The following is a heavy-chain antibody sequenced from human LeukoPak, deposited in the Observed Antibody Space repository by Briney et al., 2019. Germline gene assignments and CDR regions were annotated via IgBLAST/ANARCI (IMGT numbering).Heavy chain of an antibody. J-gene: IGHJ4*02. D-gene: IGHD6-13*01. CDR3: ARGRVVAAAGLDY. Sequence: SETLSLTCTVSGGSISSSSYYWGWIRQPPGKGLEWIGEINHSGSTNYNPSLKSRVTISVDTSKNQFSLNLISVTAADTAVYYCARGRVVAAAGLDYWGQGTLVTVSS. CDR1: GGSISSSSYY. CDR2: INHSGST. V-gene: IGHV4-39*07.